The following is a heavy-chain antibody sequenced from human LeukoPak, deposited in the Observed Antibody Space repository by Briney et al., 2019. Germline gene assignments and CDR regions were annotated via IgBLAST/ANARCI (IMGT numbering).Heavy chain of an antibody. Sequence: GGSLRLSCAASGFTFSSYAMSWVRQAPGKGLEWVGRIKSKTDGGTTDYAAPVKGRFTISRDDSKNTLYLQMNSLKTEDTAVYYCTTDPNGYSSGWYWSRVSYYFDYWGQGTLVTVSS. CDR2: IKSKTDGGTT. CDR3: TTDPNGYSSGWYWSRVSYYFDY. D-gene: IGHD6-19*01. V-gene: IGHV3-15*01. J-gene: IGHJ4*02. CDR1: GFTFSSYA.